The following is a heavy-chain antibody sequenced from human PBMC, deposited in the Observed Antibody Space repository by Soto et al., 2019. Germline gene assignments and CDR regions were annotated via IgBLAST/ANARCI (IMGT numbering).Heavy chain of an antibody. D-gene: IGHD1-1*01. CDR2: ISYDGKVA. J-gene: IGHJ4*02. V-gene: IGHV3-30*18. CDR1: GFTFSSYG. Sequence: QVQLVESGGGVVQPGRSLRLSCAASGFTFSSYGMHWVRQAPGKGLEWVTVISYDGKVAYYADSVKGRFTISRDNSKNRLYLQMHSLRTEDTAMYYCAKEGPITNWYFDYWGQGTLVTVSS. CDR3: AKEGPITNWYFDY.